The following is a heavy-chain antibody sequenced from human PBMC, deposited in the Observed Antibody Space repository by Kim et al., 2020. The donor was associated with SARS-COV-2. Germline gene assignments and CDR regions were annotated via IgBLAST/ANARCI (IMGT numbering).Heavy chain of an antibody. J-gene: IGHJ4*02. CDR3: ARVSLDCSSTSCFTGVDY. Sequence: KSRVTISVDKSKNQFSLKLSSVTAADTAVYYCARVSLDCSSTSCFTGVDYWGQGTLVTVSS. V-gene: IGHV4-4*02. D-gene: IGHD2-2*02.